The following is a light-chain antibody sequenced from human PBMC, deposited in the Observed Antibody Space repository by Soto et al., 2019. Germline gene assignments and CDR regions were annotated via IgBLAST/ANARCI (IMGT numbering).Light chain of an antibody. J-gene: IGKJ4*01. CDR1: QGISSY. CDR3: QQFNSFPLT. CDR2: AAS. V-gene: IGKV1-9*01. Sequence: DIQLTQSPSFLSASVGDRVIITCRASQGISSYLAWYQQKPGKAPKLLIYAASTLQSGVPSGFSGSGSGTEFTLTISSLQHEDFATYYCQQFNSFPLTFGGGTKVEIK.